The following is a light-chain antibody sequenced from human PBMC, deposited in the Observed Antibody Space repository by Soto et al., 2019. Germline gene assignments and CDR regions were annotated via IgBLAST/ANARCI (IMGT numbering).Light chain of an antibody. J-gene: IGLJ1*01. CDR1: SSDVGGYNF. Sequence: SVLTQPASVFGSPGQSITISCTGTSSDVGGYNFVSWYQQHPGKAPKLMIYEVSNRPSGVSNRFSGSKSGNTASLTISGLQPEDEADYYCSSYTTRSTVVFGTGTKVTVL. CDR2: EVS. V-gene: IGLV2-14*03. CDR3: SSYTTRSTVV.